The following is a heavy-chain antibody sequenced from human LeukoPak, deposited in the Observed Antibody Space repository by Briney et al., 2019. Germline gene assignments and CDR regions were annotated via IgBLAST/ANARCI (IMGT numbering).Heavy chain of an antibody. D-gene: IGHD3-22*01. Sequence: SETLSLTCTVSGGSISSYYWSWIRQPPGKGLEWIGYIYYSGSTNYNPSLKSRVTISVDTPKNQFSLKLSSVTAADTAVYYCATDSSGYLGAFDIWGQGTMVTVSS. J-gene: IGHJ3*02. V-gene: IGHV4-59*01. CDR3: ATDSSGYLGAFDI. CDR1: GGSISSYY. CDR2: IYYSGST.